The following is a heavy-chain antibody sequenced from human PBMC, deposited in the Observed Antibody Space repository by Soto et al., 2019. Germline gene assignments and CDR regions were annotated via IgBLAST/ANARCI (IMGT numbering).Heavy chain of an antibody. J-gene: IGHJ4*02. Sequence: SETLSVTCAVYGGSFSGYYWSWSRQPPGKGLEWIGEINHSGSTNYNPSLKSRVTISVDTSKNQFSLKLSSVTAADTAVYYCARGRKWLRFSPLDYWGQGTLVTVSS. D-gene: IGHD5-12*01. CDR3: ARGRKWLRFSPLDY. CDR1: GGSFSGYY. V-gene: IGHV4-34*01. CDR2: INHSGST.